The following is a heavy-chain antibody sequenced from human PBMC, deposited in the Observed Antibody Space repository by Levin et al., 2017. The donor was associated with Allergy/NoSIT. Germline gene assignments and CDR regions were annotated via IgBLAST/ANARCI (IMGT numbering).Heavy chain of an antibody. D-gene: IGHD3-3*01. CDR3: ARDPGYDFWSGYYVGPYYYGMDV. J-gene: IGHJ6*02. Sequence: ASVKVSCKASGYTFTSYGISWVRQAPGQGLEWMGWISAYNGNTNYAQKLQGRVTMTTDTSTSTAYMELRSLRSDDTAVYYCARDPGYDFWSGYYVGPYYYGMDVWGQGTTVTVSS. V-gene: IGHV1-18*01. CDR1: GYTFTSYG. CDR2: ISAYNGNT.